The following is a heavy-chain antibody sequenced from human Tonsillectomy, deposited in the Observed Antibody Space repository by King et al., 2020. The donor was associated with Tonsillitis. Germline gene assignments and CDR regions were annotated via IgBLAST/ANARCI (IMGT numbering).Heavy chain of an antibody. J-gene: IGHJ6*03. CDR1: GGSISSYH. Sequence: LQLQESGPGLVKPSETLSLTCTVSGGSISSYHWSWIRQPPGKGLEWIGYIYDTGGTNYNPSLKGLITLSVDTSKNQFSLNLSSVTPADTAVYDCARTHEGNYYPFSSYYMDVWGKGTTVTVSS. CDR2: IYDTGGT. D-gene: IGHD1-26*01. CDR3: ARTHEGNYYPFSSYYMDV. V-gene: IGHV4-59*01.